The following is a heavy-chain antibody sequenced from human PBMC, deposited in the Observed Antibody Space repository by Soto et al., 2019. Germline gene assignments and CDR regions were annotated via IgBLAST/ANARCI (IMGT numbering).Heavy chain of an antibody. J-gene: IGHJ5*02. CDR2: IYPGNSDT. CDR1: GYSFTTYW. Sequence: LGESLKISCKGSGYSFTTYWIAWVRQMPGKGLEWMGIIYPGNSDTRYSPSFQGQVTISADKSITTAYLQWSSLKASDTAMYYCARLPTEKGWLDPWGQGTLVTVSS. V-gene: IGHV5-51*01. CDR3: ARLPTEKGWLDP.